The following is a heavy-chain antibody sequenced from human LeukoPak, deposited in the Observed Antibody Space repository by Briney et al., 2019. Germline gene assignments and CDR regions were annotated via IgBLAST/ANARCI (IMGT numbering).Heavy chain of an antibody. J-gene: IGHJ1*01. CDR2: IRYDGSNK. CDR3: AKSPADYVTGPKYFQH. V-gene: IGHV3-30*02. Sequence: GGSLRLSCAASGFTFSSYGMHWVRQAPGKGLEWVAFIRYDGSNKYYADSVKGRFTISRDNSKNTLYLQMNGLRAEDTAVYYCAKSPADYVTGPKYFQHWGQGTLVTVSS. CDR1: GFTFSSYG. D-gene: IGHD1-7*01.